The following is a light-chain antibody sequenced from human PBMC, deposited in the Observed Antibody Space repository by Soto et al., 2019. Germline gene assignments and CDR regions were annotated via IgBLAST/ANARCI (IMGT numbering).Light chain of an antibody. Sequence: DIQLTQSPSFLSASVGDRVTITCRASQGINSYLAWYQKKPGKAPKLLINTASTLQSGVPSRFSGSGSGTEFTLTISSLQPDDFATYYCQHYNSYSEAFGQGTKVDIK. CDR2: TAS. J-gene: IGKJ1*01. CDR3: QHYNSYSEA. V-gene: IGKV1-9*01. CDR1: QGINSY.